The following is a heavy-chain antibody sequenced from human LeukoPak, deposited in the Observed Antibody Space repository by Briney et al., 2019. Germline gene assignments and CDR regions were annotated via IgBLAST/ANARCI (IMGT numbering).Heavy chain of an antibody. D-gene: IGHD2/OR15-2a*01. Sequence: PGGSLRLSRTASGFTFSNYFMHWVRQVPGEGPVWVSRITGDGSSTSYADSVKGRFTISRDNAKNTLYLQMNSLRAEDTALYYCVRLYAYWGQGTLVTVSS. CDR2: ITGDGSST. CDR3: VRLYAY. V-gene: IGHV3-74*01. CDR1: GFTFSNYF. J-gene: IGHJ4*02.